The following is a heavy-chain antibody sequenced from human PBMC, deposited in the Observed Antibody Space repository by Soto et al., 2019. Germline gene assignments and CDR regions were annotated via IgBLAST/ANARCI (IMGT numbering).Heavy chain of an antibody. V-gene: IGHV4-34*01. CDR1: GGCFSGYY. CDR3: YTVTLLQSDY. J-gene: IGHJ4*02. Sequence: SETLSLTCAVYGGCFSGYYWSWIRQPPGKGLEWIGEINHSGSTNYNPSLKSRVTISVVTSKNQFSLKLSSVTAADTAVYYCYTVTLLQSDYWGQGTLVTVSS. D-gene: IGHD4-17*01. CDR2: INHSGST.